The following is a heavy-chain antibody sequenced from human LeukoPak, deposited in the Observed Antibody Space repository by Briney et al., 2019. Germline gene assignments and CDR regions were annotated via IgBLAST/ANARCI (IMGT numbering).Heavy chain of an antibody. CDR2: IYYSGSA. D-gene: IGHD6-19*01. V-gene: IGHV4-39*01. J-gene: IGHJ1*01. CDR3: ARVYSSGSRAFHH. Sequence: SSETLSLTCTVSGGSISSSSYYWGWIRQPPGKGLEWIGSIYYSGSAYYNPSLKSRVTISVDTSKNQFSLKLSSVTAADTAVYYCARVYSSGSRAFHHWGQGTLVTVSS. CDR1: GGSISSSSYY.